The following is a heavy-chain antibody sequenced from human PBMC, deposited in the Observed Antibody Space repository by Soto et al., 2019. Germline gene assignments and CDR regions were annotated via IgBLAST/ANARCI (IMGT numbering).Heavy chain of an antibody. Sequence: PSETLSLTCAVSGGSISSGGYSWSWIRQPPGKGLEWIGYIYHSGSTYYNPSLKSRVTISVDRSKNQFSLKLSSVTAADTAVYYCARAVSQYDILTGYYNANWFDPWGQGTLVTVSS. V-gene: IGHV4-30-2*01. J-gene: IGHJ5*02. CDR3: ARAVSQYDILTGYYNANWFDP. CDR1: GGSISSGGYS. CDR2: IYHSGST. D-gene: IGHD3-9*01.